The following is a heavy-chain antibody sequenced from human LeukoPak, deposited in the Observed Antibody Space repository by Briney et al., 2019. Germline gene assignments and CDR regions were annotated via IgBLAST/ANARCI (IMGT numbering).Heavy chain of an antibody. D-gene: IGHD1-26*01. J-gene: IGHJ6*02. CDR3: ARHGRWELTYYYYYGMDV. CDR1: GYTFTSYG. CDR2: ISAYNGNT. V-gene: IGHV1-18*01. Sequence: ASVRDSCKASGYTFTSYGFSWVRQAPGQGLEWMGWISAYNGNTDSAQRFQGRVTMTTDTSTSTAYMELRSLRYDDTAVYYCARHGRWELTYYYYYGMDVWGRGTTVTVSS.